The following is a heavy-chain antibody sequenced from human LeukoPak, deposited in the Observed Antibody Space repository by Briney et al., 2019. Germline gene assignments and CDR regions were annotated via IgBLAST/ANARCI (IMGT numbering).Heavy chain of an antibody. CDR3: AKGAKLRSTYYFDY. Sequence: GGSLRLSCAASGFSFSNYYMSWVRRAPGKGLEWVSAISGSGGSTYYADSVKGRFTISRDNSKNTLYLQMNSLRAEDTAVYYCAKGAKLRSTYYFDYWGQGTLVTVSS. D-gene: IGHD3-16*01. J-gene: IGHJ4*02. CDR2: ISGSGGST. V-gene: IGHV3-23*01. CDR1: GFSFSNYY.